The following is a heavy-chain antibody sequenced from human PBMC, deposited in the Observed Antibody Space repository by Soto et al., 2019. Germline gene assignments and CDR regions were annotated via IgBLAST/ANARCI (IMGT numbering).Heavy chain of an antibody. Sequence: PSETLSLTCAAYDGSFSGYYWSWIRQPPGKGLEWIGEINHSGSTNYNPPLMSRVTISLDTSKNQFSLKLSSVTAADTAVYYCARASTASGPNWGQGTLVTVSS. CDR3: ARASTASGPN. D-gene: IGHD6-25*01. V-gene: IGHV4-34*01. CDR1: DGSFSGYY. J-gene: IGHJ4*02. CDR2: INHSGST.